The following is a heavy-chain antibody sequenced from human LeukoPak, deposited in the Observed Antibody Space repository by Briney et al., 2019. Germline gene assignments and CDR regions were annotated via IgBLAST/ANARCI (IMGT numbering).Heavy chain of an antibody. Sequence: SGGSLRLSCAASGFTVSNNYMSWVHQAPGKGLEWVSVIYSGGGTYYADSVKGRFTISRDNSKNTLYLQMNSLRAEDTAVYYCARAESLYKQWLVSDYWGQGTLVTVSS. CDR3: ARAESLYKQWLVSDY. J-gene: IGHJ4*02. V-gene: IGHV3-66*01. CDR1: GFTVSNNY. CDR2: IYSGGGT. D-gene: IGHD6-19*01.